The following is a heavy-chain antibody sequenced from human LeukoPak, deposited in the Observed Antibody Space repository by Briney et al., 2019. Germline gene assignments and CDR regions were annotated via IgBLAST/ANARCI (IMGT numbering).Heavy chain of an antibody. CDR2: IYYSGST. Sequence: SETLSLTCTVAGGSISSYYWSWIRQPPGKGLEWIGYIYYSGSTNYNPSLKSRVTISVDTSKNQFSLKLSSVTAADTAVYYCPRFTPYYFDYCGQGTLVTVSS. CDR1: GGSISSYY. V-gene: IGHV4-59*01. CDR3: PRFTPYYFDY. J-gene: IGHJ4*02.